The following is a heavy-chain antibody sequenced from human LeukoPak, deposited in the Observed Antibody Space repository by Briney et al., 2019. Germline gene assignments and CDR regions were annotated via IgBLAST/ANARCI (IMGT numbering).Heavy chain of an antibody. D-gene: IGHD6-13*01. Sequence: HPGRSLRLSCAASGFTFDDYAMHWVRQAPGKGLEWVSGISWNSGSIGYADSVKGRFTISRDNAKNSMYLQMNSLRAEDTALYYCAKDTDSSPFGASHWGQGTLVTVSS. CDR1: GFTFDDYA. V-gene: IGHV3-9*01. J-gene: IGHJ4*02. CDR2: ISWNSGSI. CDR3: AKDTDSSPFGASH.